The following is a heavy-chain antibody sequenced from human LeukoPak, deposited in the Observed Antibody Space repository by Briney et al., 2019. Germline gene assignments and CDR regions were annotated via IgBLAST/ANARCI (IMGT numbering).Heavy chain of an antibody. D-gene: IGHD6-19*01. CDR3: ARHEVVGSGWQHHWYFDL. CDR1: GGSISSSSYY. J-gene: IGHJ2*01. CDR2: IYYSGSP. Sequence: SETLSLTCTVSGGSISSSSYYWGWIRQPPGKGLEWIGSIYYSGSPYYNPSLKSRVTISVDTSKNQFSLKLSSVTAADTAVYYCARHEVVGSGWQHHWYFDLWGRGTLVTVSS. V-gene: IGHV4-39*01.